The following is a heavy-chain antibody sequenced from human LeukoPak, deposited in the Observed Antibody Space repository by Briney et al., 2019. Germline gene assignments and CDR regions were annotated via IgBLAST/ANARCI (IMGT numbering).Heavy chain of an antibody. CDR2: ISYNGSNK. D-gene: IGHD3-3*01. CDR3: ARDLSYYDFWSGSFYGSDYYYYGMDV. Sequence: GGSLRLSCAASGFTFSSYAMHWVRQASGKGLEWVAVISYNGSNKYYADSVKGRFTISRDNSKNTLYLQMNSLRAEDTAVYYCARDLSYYDFWSGSFYGSDYYYYGMDVWGQGTRSPSP. V-gene: IGHV3-30-3*01. J-gene: IGHJ6*02. CDR1: GFTFSSYA.